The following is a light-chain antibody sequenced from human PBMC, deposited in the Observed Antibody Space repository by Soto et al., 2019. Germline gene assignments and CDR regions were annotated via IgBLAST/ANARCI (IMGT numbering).Light chain of an antibody. CDR1: NIGTKS. Sequence: SYELTQPPSVSVAPGQTARITCGGNNIGTKSVHWYQQRPGQAPVLVVYDDTDRPSGIPERLSGSNSGNTATLTISRVEAGDEADYYCQVWEVISDHQVFGGGTQLTVL. CDR3: QVWEVISDHQV. V-gene: IGLV3-21*02. CDR2: DDT. J-gene: IGLJ3*02.